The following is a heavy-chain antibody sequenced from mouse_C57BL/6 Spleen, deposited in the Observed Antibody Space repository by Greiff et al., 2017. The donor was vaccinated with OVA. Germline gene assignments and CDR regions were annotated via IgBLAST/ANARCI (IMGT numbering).Heavy chain of an antibody. D-gene: IGHD1-1*01. CDR3: ARLGATVVDWYFDV. V-gene: IGHV1-72*01. Sequence: VQLQQPGAELVKPGASVKLSCKASGYTFTSYWMHWVKQRPGRGLEWLGRIDPNSGGTKYNEKFKSKATLTVDKPSSTAYMQLSSLTSEDSAVYYGARLGATVVDWYFDVWGTGTTVTVSS. CDR2: IDPNSGGT. J-gene: IGHJ1*03. CDR1: GYTFTSYW.